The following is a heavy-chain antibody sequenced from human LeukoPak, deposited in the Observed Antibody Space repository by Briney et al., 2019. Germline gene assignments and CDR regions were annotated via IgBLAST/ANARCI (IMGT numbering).Heavy chain of an antibody. CDR1: GGSISSHH. Sequence: SETLPLTCTVSGGSISSHHWGWIRQPPGKGLEWIGTIFYTGNTYYSPSLKTRVTMSVATSKNHFSLNLSSVTAADTAFYYCARRAAAAGTIPEYYFDYWGQGTLVTVSS. CDR2: IFYTGNT. V-gene: IGHV4-39*02. CDR3: ARRAAAAGTIPEYYFDY. J-gene: IGHJ4*02. D-gene: IGHD6-13*01.